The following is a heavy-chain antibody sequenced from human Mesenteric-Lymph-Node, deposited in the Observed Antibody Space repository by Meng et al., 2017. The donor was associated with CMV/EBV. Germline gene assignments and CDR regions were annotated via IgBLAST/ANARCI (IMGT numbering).Heavy chain of an antibody. CDR3: ARDVVTIFYYYGMDV. J-gene: IGHJ6*02. V-gene: IGHV3-23*01. Sequence: GESLKISCVVSGFSFSNSWMHWIRQAPGKGLEWVSAISGSGGSTYYADSVKGRFTISRDNSKNTLYLQMNSLRAEDTAVYYCARDVVTIFYYYGMDVWGQGTTVTVSS. CDR2: ISGSGGST. D-gene: IGHD3-3*01. CDR1: GFSFSNSW.